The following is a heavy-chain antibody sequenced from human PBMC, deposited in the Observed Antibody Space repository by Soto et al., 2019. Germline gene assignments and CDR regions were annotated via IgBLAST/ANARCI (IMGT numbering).Heavy chain of an antibody. CDR3: AKGIQAARYYFDY. D-gene: IGHD5-18*01. Sequence: EVQLLESGGGLVQPGGSLRLSCATSGFTFSSYAMSWVRQAPGKGLEWVSAISGSGGSTYYADSVKGRFTISRDNSKNTLYLQMNSLRAEDTAVYYCAKGIQAARYYFDYWGQGTLVTVSS. V-gene: IGHV3-23*01. J-gene: IGHJ4*02. CDR2: ISGSGGST. CDR1: GFTFSSYA.